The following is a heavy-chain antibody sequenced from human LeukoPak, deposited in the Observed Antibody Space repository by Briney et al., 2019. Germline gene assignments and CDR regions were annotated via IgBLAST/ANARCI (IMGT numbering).Heavy chain of an antibody. CDR1: GGTFSSYA. J-gene: IGHJ4*02. D-gene: IGHD5-18*01. Sequence: SVKVSCKASGGTFSSYAISWVRQAPGQGLGRMGGIIPIFGTANCAQKFQGRVTITTDESTSTAYMELSSLRSQDTAVYYCARSRGYSYGHGNFDYWGQGTLVTVSS. V-gene: IGHV1-69*05. CDR2: IIPIFGTA. CDR3: ARSRGYSYGHGNFDY.